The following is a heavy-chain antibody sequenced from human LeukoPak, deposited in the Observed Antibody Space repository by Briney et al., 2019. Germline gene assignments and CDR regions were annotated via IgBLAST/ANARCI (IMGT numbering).Heavy chain of an antibody. D-gene: IGHD3-3*01. CDR1: GFTFSSNW. CDR2: IKHDGSEE. CDR3: ATDRGWRTSGYYLYYFES. V-gene: IGHV3-7*01. J-gene: IGHJ4*02. Sequence: GGSLRLSCAASGFTFSSNWMHWVRQAPGKGLEWVASIKHDGSEEYYVDSVRGRFTISRDNTKSSLYLQMSSLRAEDTAVYYCATDRGWRTSGYYLYYFESWGQGTLVTVSS.